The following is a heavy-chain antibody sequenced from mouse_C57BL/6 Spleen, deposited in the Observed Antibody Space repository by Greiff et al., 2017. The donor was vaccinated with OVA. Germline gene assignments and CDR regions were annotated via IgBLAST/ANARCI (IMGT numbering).Heavy chain of an antibody. Sequence: VQLKQSGPELVKPGASVKISCKASGYSFTGYYMNWVKQSPEKSLEWIGEINPSTGGTTYNQKFKAKATLTVDKSSSTAYMQLKSLTSEDSAVYCCARRDWDGFAYWGQGTLVTVSA. V-gene: IGHV1-42*01. D-gene: IGHD4-1*01. CDR3: ARRDWDGFAY. CDR1: GYSFTGYY. J-gene: IGHJ3*01. CDR2: INPSTGGT.